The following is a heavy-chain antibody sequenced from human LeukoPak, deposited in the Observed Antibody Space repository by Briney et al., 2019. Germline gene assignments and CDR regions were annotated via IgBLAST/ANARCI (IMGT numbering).Heavy chain of an antibody. CDR1: GFTVSSNY. V-gene: IGHV3-53*01. Sequence: QPGGSLRLSCAASGFTVSSNYMSWVRQAPGKGLEWVSVIYSGVTYYAGSVKGRFSISRDNSKNTVYLQMNSLRAEDTAVYYCARVLRYCSGGNCYSGGLGYKDVWVKGTTVTISS. CDR3: ARVLRYCSGGNCYSGGLGYKDV. CDR2: IYSGVT. D-gene: IGHD2-15*01. J-gene: IGHJ6*03.